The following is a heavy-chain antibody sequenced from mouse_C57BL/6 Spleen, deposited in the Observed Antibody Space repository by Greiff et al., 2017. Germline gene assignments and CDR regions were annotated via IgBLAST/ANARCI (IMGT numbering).Heavy chain of an antibody. D-gene: IGHD1-1*02. CDR2: IHPNSGST. V-gene: IGHV1-64*01. CDR1: GYTFTSYW. Sequence: VQLQQPGAELVKPGASVKLSCKASGYTFTSYWMHWVKQRPGQGLEWIGMIHPNSGSTNYNEKFKSKATLTVDKSSSTADMQLSSLTSEDSAVYYCARPLWSGYYYAMDYWGQGTSVTVSS. J-gene: IGHJ4*01. CDR3: ARPLWSGYYYAMDY.